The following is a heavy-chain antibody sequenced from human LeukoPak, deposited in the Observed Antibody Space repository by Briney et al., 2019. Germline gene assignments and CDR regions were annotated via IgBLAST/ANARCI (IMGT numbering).Heavy chain of an antibody. D-gene: IGHD6-6*01. CDR3: ARISRSHDYDY. V-gene: IGHV3-64*01. CDR1: GFNLSSYS. CDR2: ISSYGGST. Sequence: GGSLRLSCAASGFNLSSYSMHWVRQAPGKGLEYVSAISSYGGSTYYANSVKDRFTISRDNSKNTVYLQMGSLRTEDMAVYYCARISRSHDYDYWGQGTLVTVSS. J-gene: IGHJ4*02.